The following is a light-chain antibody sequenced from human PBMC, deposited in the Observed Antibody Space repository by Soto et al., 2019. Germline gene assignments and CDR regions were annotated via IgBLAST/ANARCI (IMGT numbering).Light chain of an antibody. CDR3: QQYVSSPWA. Sequence: EIVLAQSPGTLSLSPGERATLSCRASQSVTNSFLAWYQQKPGQAPRLLIYGASRRATGIPDRFTGSGSGTDFILTISRLEPEDFAVYYCQQYVSSPWAFGQGTKVDIK. J-gene: IGKJ1*01. CDR1: QSVTNSF. V-gene: IGKV3-20*01. CDR2: GAS.